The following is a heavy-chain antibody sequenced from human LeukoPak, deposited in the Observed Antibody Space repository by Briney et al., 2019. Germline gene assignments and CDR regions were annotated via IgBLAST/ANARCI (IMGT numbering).Heavy chain of an antibody. CDR1: GYTFTSYG. V-gene: IGHV1-18*01. CDR2: ISAYNGNT. J-gene: IGHJ3*02. D-gene: IGHD3-3*01. Sequence: GASVKVSCKASGYTFTSYGISWVRQAPGQGLEWMGWISAYNGNTNYAQKLQGRVTMTTDTSTSTAYMELRSLRSDDTAVYYCARGPDFWSGYYSRRNAFDIWGQGTMVTVSS. CDR3: ARGPDFWSGYYSRRNAFDI.